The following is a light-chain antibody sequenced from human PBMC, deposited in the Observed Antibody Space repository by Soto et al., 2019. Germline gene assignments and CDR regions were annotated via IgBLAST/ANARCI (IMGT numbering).Light chain of an antibody. V-gene: IGKV4-1*01. CDR2: WTS. Sequence: DIVMTQSPDSLVVSLGERATINCKYSQTVLYTYNYLAWYQQRQGQPPKLLISWTSTRESGVPDRFSGSGSGTDFTLTISSLQAEDGAVYYCQQYYSTPFTFGAGTKVDIK. CDR3: QQYYSTPFT. J-gene: IGKJ3*01. CDR1: QTVLYTYNY.